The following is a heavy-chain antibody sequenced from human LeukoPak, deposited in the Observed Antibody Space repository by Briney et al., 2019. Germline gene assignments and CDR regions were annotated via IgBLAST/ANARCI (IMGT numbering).Heavy chain of an antibody. CDR3: ARDYYDSSGYQNYYMDV. D-gene: IGHD3-22*01. V-gene: IGHV1-69*05. Sequence: SVKVSCKASGGTFSSYAISWVRQAPGQGLEWMGGIIPIFGTANYAQKFQGRVTITTDESTSTAYMELSSLGSEDTAVYYCARDYYDSSGYQNYYMDVWGKGTTVTVSS. CDR1: GGTFSSYA. CDR2: IIPIFGTA. J-gene: IGHJ6*03.